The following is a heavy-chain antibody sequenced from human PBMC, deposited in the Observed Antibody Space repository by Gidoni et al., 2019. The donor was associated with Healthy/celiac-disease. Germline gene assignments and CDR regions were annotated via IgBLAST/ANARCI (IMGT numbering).Heavy chain of an antibody. D-gene: IGHD3-10*01. V-gene: IGHV3-64D*06. CDR2: ISSNGGST. J-gene: IGHJ4*02. CDR3: VKDLSVRGATRGGTFDY. CDR1: GFTFSSYA. Sequence: EVQLVESGGGLVQPGGSLRLSCSASGFTFSSYAMHWIRQAPGKGLEDVSDISSNGGSTYYADYVKGRFTIFSNTSHNTLYLQMSSLSAEETAGSSWVKDLSVRGATRGGTFDYWGQGTLVTVSS.